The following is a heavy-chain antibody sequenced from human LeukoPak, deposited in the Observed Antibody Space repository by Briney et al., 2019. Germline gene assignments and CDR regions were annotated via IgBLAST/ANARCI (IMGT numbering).Heavy chain of an antibody. V-gene: IGHV7-4-1*02. CDR1: GYTFTSYD. J-gene: IGHJ6*03. CDR3: ARDLALGDYGDYYYYYMDV. D-gene: IGHD4-17*01. Sequence: VASVKVSCKASGYTFTSYDINWVRQAPGQGLEWMGWINTNTGNPTYAQGFTGRFVFSLDTSVSTAYLQISSLKAEDTAVYYCARDLALGDYGDYYYYYMDVWGKGTTVTVSS. CDR2: INTNTGNP.